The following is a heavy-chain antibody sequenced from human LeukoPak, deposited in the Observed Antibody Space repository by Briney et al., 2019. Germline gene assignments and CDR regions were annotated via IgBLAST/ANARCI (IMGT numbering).Heavy chain of an antibody. CDR2: INHSGST. CDR1: GGSFSGYY. Sequence: SETLSLTCAVYGGSFSGYYWSWIRQPPGKGLEWIGEINHSGSTNYNPSLKSRVTISVDTSKNQFSLKLSSVTAADTAVYYCASGTKYGYYYDYYMDVWGKGTTVTVSS. CDR3: ASGTKYGYYYDYYMDV. V-gene: IGHV4-34*01. D-gene: IGHD4-17*01. J-gene: IGHJ6*03.